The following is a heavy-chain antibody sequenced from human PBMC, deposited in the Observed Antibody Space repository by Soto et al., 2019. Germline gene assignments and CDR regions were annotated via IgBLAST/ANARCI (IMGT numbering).Heavy chain of an antibody. CDR1: GFTFSSYV. D-gene: IGHD3-22*01. J-gene: IGHJ5*02. Sequence: EVQLLESGGGLVQPGVSLRLSCAASGFTFSSYVMSWVRQAPGKGLEWVSGISGSGDNTYYADSVKGRFTIPRDNSKKALFLQMNSRRAEDTALYFCAKEIGDYYDRSCSWFDPWGQGTLVTVSS. V-gene: IGHV3-23*01. CDR3: AKEIGDYYDRSCSWFDP. CDR2: ISGSGDNT.